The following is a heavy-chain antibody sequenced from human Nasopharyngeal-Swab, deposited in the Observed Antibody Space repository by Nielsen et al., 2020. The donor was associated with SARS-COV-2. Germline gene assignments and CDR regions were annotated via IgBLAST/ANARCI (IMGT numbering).Heavy chain of an antibody. D-gene: IGHD2-2*01. J-gene: IGHJ3*02. Sequence: GESLKISCAASGFTFSSYSMNWVRQAPGKGPEWVSSVSSTSSYIYYADSLKGRFTISRDNAKNSLYLQLNSLRAEDTAVYYCARSGYCSSTSCRDAFDIWGQGTMVTVSS. CDR3: ARSGYCSSTSCRDAFDI. CDR2: VSSTSSYI. CDR1: GFTFSSYS. V-gene: IGHV3-21*01.